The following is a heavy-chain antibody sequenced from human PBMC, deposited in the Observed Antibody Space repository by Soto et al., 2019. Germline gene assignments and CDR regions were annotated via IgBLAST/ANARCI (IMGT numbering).Heavy chain of an antibody. CDR3: ARGDRDIVVVRAAKDFDYYYYGMDV. J-gene: IGHJ6*02. D-gene: IGHD2-2*01. V-gene: IGHV1-69*01. CDR2: IIPIFGTA. CDR1: GGTFSSYA. Sequence: QVQLVQSGAEVKKPGSSVKVSCKASGGTFSSYAISWVRQAPGQGLEWMGGIIPIFGTANYAQKFQGRVTITADESTSTAYMELSSLRSEDTAVYYCARGDRDIVVVRAAKDFDYYYYGMDVWGQGTTVTVSS.